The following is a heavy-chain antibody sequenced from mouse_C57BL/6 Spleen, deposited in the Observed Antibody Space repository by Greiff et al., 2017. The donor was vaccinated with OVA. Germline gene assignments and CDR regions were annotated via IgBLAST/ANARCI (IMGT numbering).Heavy chain of an antibody. Sequence: VQLQQSGAELMKPGASVKLSCKATGYTFTGYWIEWVKQRPGHGLEWIGEILPGSGSTNYNEKFKGKATFTADTSSNTAYMQLSSLTTEDSAIYYCARAGGDYYGSSPYYFDYWGQGTTLTVSS. V-gene: IGHV1-9*01. CDR1: GYTFTGYW. CDR3: ARAGGDYYGSSPYYFDY. J-gene: IGHJ2*01. D-gene: IGHD1-1*01. CDR2: ILPGSGST.